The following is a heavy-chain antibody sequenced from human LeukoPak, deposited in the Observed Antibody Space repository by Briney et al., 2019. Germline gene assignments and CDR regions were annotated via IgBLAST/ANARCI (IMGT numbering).Heavy chain of an antibody. CDR1: GGSISSYY. CDR3: ARDQSAHYYYYMDV. Sequence: SETLSLTCTASGGSISSYYWSWIRQPAGKGLEWIGRIYTSGSTNYNPSLKSRVTMSVDTSKNQFSLKLSSVTAADTAVCYCARDQSAHYYYYMDVWGKGTTVTVSS. V-gene: IGHV4-4*07. J-gene: IGHJ6*03. CDR2: IYTSGST.